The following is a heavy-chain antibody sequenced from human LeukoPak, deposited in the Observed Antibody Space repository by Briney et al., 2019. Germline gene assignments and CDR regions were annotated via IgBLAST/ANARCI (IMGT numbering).Heavy chain of an antibody. D-gene: IGHD3-22*01. J-gene: IGHJ4*02. Sequence: SGGSLRLSCAASGFTFNSYDMNWVRQAPGKGLEWVSSISSSSTYIYYADSVKGRFTISRDNAKSSLYLQMNSLRAEDTAVYYCARDGNHYYDSSWCQGTLVTVSS. CDR3: ARDGNHYYDSS. V-gene: IGHV3-21*01. CDR1: GFTFNSYD. CDR2: ISSSSTYI.